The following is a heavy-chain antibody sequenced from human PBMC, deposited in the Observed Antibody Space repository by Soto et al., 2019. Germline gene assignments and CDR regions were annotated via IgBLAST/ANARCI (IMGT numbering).Heavy chain of an antibody. CDR1: GFTFSSYS. Sequence: GGSLRLSCAASGFTFSSYSMNWVRQAPGKGLEWVSYISSSSSTIYYADSVKGRFTISRDNAKNSLYLQMNSLRDEDTAVYYCARAGRTGDLDYYYMDVWGKGTTVTVSS. CDR2: ISSSSSTI. V-gene: IGHV3-48*02. CDR3: ARAGRTGDLDYYYMDV. D-gene: IGHD7-27*01. J-gene: IGHJ6*03.